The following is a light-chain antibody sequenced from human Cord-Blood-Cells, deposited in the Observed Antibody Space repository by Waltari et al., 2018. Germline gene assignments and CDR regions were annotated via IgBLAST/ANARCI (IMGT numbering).Light chain of an antibody. CDR1: SLSSYY. V-gene: IGLV3-19*01. Sequence: SSELTQDPAVSVALGQPVRITCQGDSLSSYYASWYQQKPGQAPVLVIYGKNNRPSGIPDRFSGSSSGNTASLTITGAQAEDEADYYCNSRDSSGNHLRVFGGGTKLTVL. CDR3: NSRDSSGNHLRV. CDR2: GKN. J-gene: IGLJ3*02.